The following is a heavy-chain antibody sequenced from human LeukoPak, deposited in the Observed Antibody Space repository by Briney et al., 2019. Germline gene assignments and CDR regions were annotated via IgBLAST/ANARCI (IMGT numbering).Heavy chain of an antibody. Sequence: ASVKVSCKASGGTFSSYAISWVRQAPGQGLEWMGRIIPILGIANYAQKFQGRVTITADKSTSTAYMELSSLRSEDTAAYYCASGYSGYDNYFDYWGQGTMVTVSS. D-gene: IGHD5-12*01. CDR2: IIPILGIA. CDR3: ASGYSGYDNYFDY. V-gene: IGHV1-69*04. CDR1: GGTFSSYA. J-gene: IGHJ4*02.